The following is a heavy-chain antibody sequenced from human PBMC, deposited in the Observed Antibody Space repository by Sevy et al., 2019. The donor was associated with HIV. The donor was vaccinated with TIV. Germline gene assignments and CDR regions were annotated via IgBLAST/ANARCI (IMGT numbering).Heavy chain of an antibody. J-gene: IGHJ4*02. D-gene: IGHD3-3*01. V-gene: IGHV3-7*01. CDR3: ARGERFLEWLSNSPFDY. CDR1: GFTFSSYW. CDR2: IKQDGSEK. Sequence: QLGGSLRLSCAASGFTFSSYWMSWVRQAPGKGLEWVANIKQDGSEKYYVDSVKGRFTISRDNAKNSLYLQMNSLRAEDTAVYYCARGERFLEWLSNSPFDYWGQGTLVTVSS.